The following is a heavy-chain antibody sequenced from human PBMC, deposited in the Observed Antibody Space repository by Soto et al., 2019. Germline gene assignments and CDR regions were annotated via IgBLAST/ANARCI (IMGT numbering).Heavy chain of an antibody. V-gene: IGHV1-18*01. CDR1: GYTFTSYG. CDR2: ISAYNGNT. D-gene: IGHD2-8*01. J-gene: IGHJ3*02. CDR3: ARDLGCTNGVCYLAFDI. Sequence: ASVKVSCKASGYTFTSYGISWVRQAPGQGLEWMGWISAYNGNTNYAQKLQGRVTMTTDTSTSTAYMELRSLRSDDTAVYYCARDLGCTNGVCYLAFDIWGQGTMVTVSS.